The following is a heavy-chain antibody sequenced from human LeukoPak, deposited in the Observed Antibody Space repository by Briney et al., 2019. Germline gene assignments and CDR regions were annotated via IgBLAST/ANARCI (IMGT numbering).Heavy chain of an antibody. CDR1: GFTFSSYA. Sequence: GGSLRLSCAASGFTFSSYAMSWVRQAPGKGLEWVSAISVSGGSTYYADSVKGRFTVSRDNSKNTLYLQMNSLRAEDTAVYYCAKDKDSGDYVLDYWGQGTLVTVSS. D-gene: IGHD4-17*01. CDR3: AKDKDSGDYVLDY. J-gene: IGHJ4*02. CDR2: ISVSGGST. V-gene: IGHV3-23*01.